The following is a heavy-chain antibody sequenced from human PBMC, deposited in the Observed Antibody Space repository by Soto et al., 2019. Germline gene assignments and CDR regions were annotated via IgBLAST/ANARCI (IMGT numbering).Heavy chain of an antibody. Sequence: RASVKVSCKVSGYTLTELSMHWVRQAPGKGLEWMGGFDPEDGETIYAQKFQGRVTMTEDTSTDTAYMELSSLRSEDTAVYYCATDGGYSGYDYKLYYYYYYGMDVWGQGTTVTVSS. CDR3: ATDGGYSGYDYKLYYYYYYGMDV. V-gene: IGHV1-24*01. CDR1: GYTLTELS. D-gene: IGHD5-12*01. J-gene: IGHJ6*02. CDR2: FDPEDGET.